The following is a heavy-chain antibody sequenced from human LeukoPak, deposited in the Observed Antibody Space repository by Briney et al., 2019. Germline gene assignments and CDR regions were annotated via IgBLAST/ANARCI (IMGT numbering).Heavy chain of an antibody. CDR1: GFTLRIYW. Sequence: GGSLSLSCAASGFTLRIYWMTWVRQAPGKGPEWVATIKESESEGYYVDSVKGRFTNSRDNAKNSLHLHMNSLRAEDTAVYYCARVGADLKHSHMDFWGKGTQVTVSS. V-gene: IGHV3-7*01. CDR2: IKESESEG. CDR3: ARVGADLKHSHMDF. J-gene: IGHJ4*02.